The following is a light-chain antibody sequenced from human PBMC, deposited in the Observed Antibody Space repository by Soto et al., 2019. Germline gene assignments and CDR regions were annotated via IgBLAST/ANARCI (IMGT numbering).Light chain of an antibody. Sequence: SYELTQPPSVSVSPGQTASITCSGDKLGDKYACWYQQKPGQSPVLVIYQDSKRPSGIPERFSGSNSGNTATLTISGTQAMEEADYYCQAWDSSTSSFGTGTKVTVL. CDR3: QAWDSSTSS. CDR2: QDS. J-gene: IGLJ1*01. CDR1: KLGDKY. V-gene: IGLV3-1*01.